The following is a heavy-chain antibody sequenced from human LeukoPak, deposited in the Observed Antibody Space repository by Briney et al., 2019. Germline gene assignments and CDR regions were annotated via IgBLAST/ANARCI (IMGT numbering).Heavy chain of an antibody. CDR1: GGTFSSYA. CDR2: IIPILGIA. Sequence: ASVKVSCKASGGTFSSYAISWVRQAPGQGLEWMGRIIPILGIANYAQKFQGRVTITADESTSTAYMELSSLRSEDTAVYYCARDHVAVITSAFDIWGQGTMVTVSS. D-gene: IGHD3-22*01. V-gene: IGHV1-69*04. CDR3: ARDHVAVITSAFDI. J-gene: IGHJ3*02.